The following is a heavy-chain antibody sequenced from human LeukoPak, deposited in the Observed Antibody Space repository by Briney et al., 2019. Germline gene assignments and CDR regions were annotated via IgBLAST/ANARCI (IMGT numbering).Heavy chain of an antibody. CDR2: TYYRSKWYN. CDR1: GDSVSSNSAA. J-gene: IGHJ4*02. Sequence: SQTLSLTCAISGDSVSSNSAAWNWIRQSPSRGLEWLGRTYYRSKWYNDYAVSVKSRITINPDTSKNQFSLQLNSVTPEDTAVYYCARVGGLLGAYGSAGFDYWGQGTLVSVSS. CDR3: ARVGGLLGAYGSAGFDY. D-gene: IGHD3-10*01. V-gene: IGHV6-1*01.